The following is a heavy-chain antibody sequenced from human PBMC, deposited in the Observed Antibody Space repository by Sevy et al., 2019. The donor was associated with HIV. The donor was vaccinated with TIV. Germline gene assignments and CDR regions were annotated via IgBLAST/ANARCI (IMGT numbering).Heavy chain of an antibody. D-gene: IGHD4-17*01. J-gene: IGHJ4*02. V-gene: IGHV3-48*03. CDR1: GFTFSSYE. CDR2: ISSSASTI. Sequence: GGSLRLSCAASGFTFSSYEMNWVRQAPGKGLEWVSLISSSASTISYADSVKGRFTISRDNAKNSLYLQMNSLRADETAIYYCARALPPSATTVEHFDYWGQGTLVTVSS. CDR3: ARALPPSATTVEHFDY.